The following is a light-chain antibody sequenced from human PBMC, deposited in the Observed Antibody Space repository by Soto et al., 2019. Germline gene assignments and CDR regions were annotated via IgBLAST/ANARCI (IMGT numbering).Light chain of an antibody. J-gene: IGKJ1*01. CDR2: KAS. Sequence: DIQMTQSPSTLSSSVGHIFTLTCLASQSISSWLAWYQQKPGKAPNLLIYKASSLESGVPSRFSGSGSGTEFSLTITSLQPDDFATDYCQQYNSYSWTFGQGTKVDIK. CDR3: QQYNSYSWT. CDR1: QSISSW. V-gene: IGKV1-5*03.